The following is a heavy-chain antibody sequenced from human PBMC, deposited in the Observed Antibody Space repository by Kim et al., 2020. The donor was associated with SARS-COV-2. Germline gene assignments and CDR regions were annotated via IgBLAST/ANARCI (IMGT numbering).Heavy chain of an antibody. D-gene: IGHD6-13*01. CDR1: GFTFSSYS. V-gene: IGHV3-48*02. Sequence: GGSLRLSCAASGFTFSSYSMNWVRQAPGKGLEWVSYIRSSSSTIYYADSVKGRFTISRDNAKNSLYLQMNSLRDEDTAVYYCARDPQQLVLQYFDYWGQGTLVTASS. CDR3: ARDPQQLVLQYFDY. CDR2: IRSSSSTI. J-gene: IGHJ4*02.